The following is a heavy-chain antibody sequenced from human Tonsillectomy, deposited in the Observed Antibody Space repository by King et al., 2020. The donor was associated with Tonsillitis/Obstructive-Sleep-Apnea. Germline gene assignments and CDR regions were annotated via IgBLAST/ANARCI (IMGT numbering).Heavy chain of an antibody. CDR2: IYYSGST. V-gene: IGHV4-39*01. CDR3: ARRDVVVSAEGMDV. CDR1: GGSISSSSYY. J-gene: IGHJ6*02. Sequence: QLQLQESGPGLVKPSETLSLTCTVSGGSISSSSYYWGWIRQPPGKGLEWIGSIYYSGSTYYNPSLKSRVTISVDTSKNQFSLELSSVTAADTAVYYCARRDVVVSAEGMDVWGQGTTVTVSS. D-gene: IGHD2-2*01.